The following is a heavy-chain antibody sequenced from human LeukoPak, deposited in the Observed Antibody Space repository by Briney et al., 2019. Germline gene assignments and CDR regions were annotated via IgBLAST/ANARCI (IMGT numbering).Heavy chain of an antibody. CDR3: ARGGNFSGSYSD. CDR2: INHSGST. V-gene: IGHV4-34*01. Sequence: TSETLSLTCAVYGGSFSGYYWSWIRQPPGKGLEWIGEINHSGSTNYNPSLKSRVTISVDTSKNQFSLKLSSVTAADTAVYYCARGGNFSGSYSDWGQGTLVTVSS. D-gene: IGHD3-10*01. CDR1: GGSFSGYY. J-gene: IGHJ4*02.